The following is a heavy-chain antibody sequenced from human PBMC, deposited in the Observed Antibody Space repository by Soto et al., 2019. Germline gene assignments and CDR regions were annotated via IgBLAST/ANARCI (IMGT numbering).Heavy chain of an antibody. J-gene: IGHJ5*02. CDR1: GDSVSSNSAA. D-gene: IGHD3-10*01. CDR3: VRDYYGSGSTNWFDP. V-gene: IGHV6-1*01. CDR2: TYYRSKWYN. Sequence: TLSLTCAISGDSVSSNSAAWNWIRQSPSRGLEWLGRTYYRSKWYNDYAISVKSRMIINPDTSKNQFSLQLNSVTPEDTAVYYCVRDYYGSGSTNWFDPWGQGTLVTVSS.